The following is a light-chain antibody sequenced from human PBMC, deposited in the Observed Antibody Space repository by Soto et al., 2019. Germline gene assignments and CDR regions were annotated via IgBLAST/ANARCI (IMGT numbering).Light chain of an antibody. Sequence: QSALAQPASVSGSPGQSIIISSTGTTGDVGVYNYVSWYQQHPGKAPKLMIYDVSNRPSGVSNRFSGSKSGNTASLTISGLQAEDEADYYCSSFTTSSTRVFGGGTKLTVL. CDR1: TGDVGVYNY. V-gene: IGLV2-14*03. J-gene: IGLJ2*01. CDR3: SSFTTSSTRV. CDR2: DVS.